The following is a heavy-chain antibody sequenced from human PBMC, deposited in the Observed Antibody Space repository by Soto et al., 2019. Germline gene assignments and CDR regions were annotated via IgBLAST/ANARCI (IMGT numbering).Heavy chain of an antibody. J-gene: IGHJ4*02. Sequence: QVQLQESGPGLVKPSQTLSLTCTVSGGSISSGDYYWSWIRQPPGKGLEWIGYILYSGTTNYNPSVESRLTISVDTSKNQISLKLTSVTAADTAVYYCARNGALEYWGRGTLVTVSS. CDR1: GGSISSGDYY. CDR2: ILYSGTT. CDR3: ARNGALEY. D-gene: IGHD2-8*01. V-gene: IGHV4-30-4*01.